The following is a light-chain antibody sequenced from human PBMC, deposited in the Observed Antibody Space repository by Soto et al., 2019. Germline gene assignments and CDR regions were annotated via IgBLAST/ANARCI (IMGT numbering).Light chain of an antibody. V-gene: IGLV1-44*01. Sequence: QLVLTQPPSASRTPGQRVTIPCSGSSSDIGSNSVNWYQQLPGAAPRLLIYGNDHRPSGVPDRFSASKSGTSASLAISGLRSEDEAFYYCATGSDSLKGWVFGGGTTLTVL. CDR3: ATGSDSLKGWV. J-gene: IGLJ3*02. CDR2: GND. CDR1: SSDIGSNS.